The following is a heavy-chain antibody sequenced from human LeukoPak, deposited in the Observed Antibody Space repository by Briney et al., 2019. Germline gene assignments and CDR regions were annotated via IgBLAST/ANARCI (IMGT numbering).Heavy chain of an antibody. CDR3: ARQRATGWFDP. Sequence: PGRSLKLSCAVSGFSFTNYAMHWVRQAPGEGLEWVAVISHDGRNTYYADSVKGRLTLSRDTFKNTLFLQMNSLRPDDTAVYYCARQRATGWFDPWGQGTLVTVSS. CDR1: GFSFTNYA. D-gene: IGHD3-10*01. V-gene: IGHV3-30*04. J-gene: IGHJ5*02. CDR2: ISHDGRNT.